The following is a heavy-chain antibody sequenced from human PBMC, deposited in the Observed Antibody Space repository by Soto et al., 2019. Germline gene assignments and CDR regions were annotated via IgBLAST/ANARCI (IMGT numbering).Heavy chain of an antibody. CDR2: ITFSGNTV. V-gene: IGHV3-11*01. CDR1: GFTFTDSY. CDR3: ARVSWREKYGMDV. J-gene: IGHJ6*02. Sequence: SGGSLTLSSAASGFTFTDSYMSWIRQAPGKGLEWISYITFSGNTVYYADSLKGRFTISRDNAKNSLYLQMNRLRAEDTAVYYCARVSWREKYGMDVWGQGTTVTVSS.